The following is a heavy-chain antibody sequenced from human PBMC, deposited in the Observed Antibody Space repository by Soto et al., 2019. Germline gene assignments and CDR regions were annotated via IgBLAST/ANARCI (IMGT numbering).Heavy chain of an antibody. Sequence: PSETLSLTCTFFGGSISSDCWSWIRQPAGKGLEWIGRIYTSGSANYNPSLERRVTMSVDTSRNQFSLKLSSVTAADTAVYYCAREREYVSSGYYYYFDYWGQGILVTVSS. V-gene: IGHV4-4*07. CDR3: AREREYVSSGYYYYFDY. CDR1: GGSISSDC. CDR2: IYTSGSA. D-gene: IGHD3-22*01. J-gene: IGHJ4*02.